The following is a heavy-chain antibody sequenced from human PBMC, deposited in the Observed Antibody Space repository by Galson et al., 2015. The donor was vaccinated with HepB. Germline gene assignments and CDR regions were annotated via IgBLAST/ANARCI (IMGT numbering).Heavy chain of an antibody. CDR3: ARGPRTIDL. D-gene: IGHD1-7*01. CDR2: ISSGTSNI. V-gene: IGHV3-21*01. Sequence: SLRLSCAASGFTFRAYDMNWVRQAPGKGLEWISYISSGTSNIYYADSVKGRFTISRDNAKNSLYLQMDSLRAEDTAVYYCARGPRTIDLWGQGTLVTVSS. CDR1: GFTFRAYD. J-gene: IGHJ5*02.